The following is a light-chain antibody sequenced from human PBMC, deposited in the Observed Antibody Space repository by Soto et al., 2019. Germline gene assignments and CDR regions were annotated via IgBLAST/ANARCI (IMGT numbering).Light chain of an antibody. V-gene: IGKV3-15*01. CDR3: QQYNIGRRT. Sequence: EIVMTQSPATLSVSPGERATLSCRASQSVSSNLAWYQQKPGQAPRLLIYGASTRATGIPARFSGSGSGTEFTLTISSLQSEDFAVYYCQQYNIGRRTFGQGTKVEIK. CDR1: QSVSSN. CDR2: GAS. J-gene: IGKJ1*01.